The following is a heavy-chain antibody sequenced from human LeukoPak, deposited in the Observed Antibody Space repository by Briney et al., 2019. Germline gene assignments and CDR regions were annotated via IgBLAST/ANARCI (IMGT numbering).Heavy chain of an antibody. J-gene: IGHJ4*02. CDR2: MNIDGSEK. CDR1: GFTFSNFW. D-gene: IGHD1-26*01. Sequence: GGSLRLSCAASGFTFSNFWMNWVRQAPGKRLEWVANMNIDGSEKYYADSAKGRFTISRDNARNSVYLQMNSLRVEDTAVYYCARDPVEWELLLDYWGQGTLVTVSS. CDR3: ARDPVEWELLLDY. V-gene: IGHV3-7*01.